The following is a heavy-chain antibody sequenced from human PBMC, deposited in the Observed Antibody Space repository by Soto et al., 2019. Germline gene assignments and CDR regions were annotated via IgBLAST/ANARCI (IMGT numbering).Heavy chain of an antibody. D-gene: IGHD4-17*01. V-gene: IGHV4-34*01. CDR1: GGSFSGYY. J-gene: IGHJ4*02. Sequence: QVQLQQWGAGLLKPSETLSLTCAVYGGSFSGYYWSWIRQPPGKGLEWIGEINHSGSTNYNPSLKNRVTISVDTSKNQFSLKLSSVTAADTAVYYCARGRRTAVTLDYWGQGTLVTVSS. CDR2: INHSGST. CDR3: ARGRRTAVTLDY.